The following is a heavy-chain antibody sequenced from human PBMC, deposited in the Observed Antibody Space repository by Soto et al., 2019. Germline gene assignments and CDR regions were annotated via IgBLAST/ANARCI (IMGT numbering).Heavy chain of an antibody. CDR1: GGSFSGYY. D-gene: IGHD2-2*01. Sequence: SETLSLTCVVYGGSFSGYYWSWIRQSPGRGLEWIGGINHRGSTNYNPSLESRVTISVDTSKNQFSLKLPSVTAADTAMYYCARDGFCTSTTCRVGNWFDPWGQGTLVTVSS. CDR3: ARDGFCTSTTCRVGNWFDP. J-gene: IGHJ5*02. V-gene: IGHV4-34*01. CDR2: INHRGST.